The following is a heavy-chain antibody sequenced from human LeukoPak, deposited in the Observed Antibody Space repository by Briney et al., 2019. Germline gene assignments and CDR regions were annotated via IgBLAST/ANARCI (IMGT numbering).Heavy chain of an antibody. CDR2: IYYSGST. CDR1: GGSISSYY. CDR3: AKRMVRGVPDY. Sequence: SETLSLTCTVSGGSISSYYWSWIRQPPGKGLEWIGYIYYSGSTNYNPSLKSRVTISVDTSKNQFSLKLSSVTAADTAVYYCAKRMVRGVPDYWGQGTLVTVSS. V-gene: IGHV4-59*01. J-gene: IGHJ4*02. D-gene: IGHD3-10*01.